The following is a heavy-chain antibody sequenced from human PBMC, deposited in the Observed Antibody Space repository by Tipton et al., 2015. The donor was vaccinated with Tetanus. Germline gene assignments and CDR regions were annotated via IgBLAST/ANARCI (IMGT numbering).Heavy chain of an antibody. V-gene: IGHV1-18*01. Sequence: QVQLVQSGGEVKKPGASVKVSCKASGYTFTSYAVTWVRQAPGQGLEWMGWISGYNGNTNFTQKFQGRLTMTRDTSTSTDYMELRSLRSDGAAVYFCARDQLDHWGQGNLVTVSS. CDR3: ARDQLDH. CDR2: ISGYNGNT. CDR1: GYTFTSYA. J-gene: IGHJ4*02.